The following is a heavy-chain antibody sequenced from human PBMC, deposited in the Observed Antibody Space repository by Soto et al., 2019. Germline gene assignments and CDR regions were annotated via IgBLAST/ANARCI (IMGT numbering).Heavy chain of an antibody. J-gene: IGHJ4*02. CDR2: IKQDGSEK. CDR3: ARTPDADYYESSGYSDY. CDR1: GFTFSSYW. Sequence: GGSLRLSCAASGFTFSSYWMSWVRQAPGKGLEWVANIKQDGSEKYYVDSVKGRFTISRDNAKNSLYLQMNSLRAEDTAVYYCARTPDADYYESSGYSDYWGQGTLVTVSS. D-gene: IGHD3-22*01. V-gene: IGHV3-7*03.